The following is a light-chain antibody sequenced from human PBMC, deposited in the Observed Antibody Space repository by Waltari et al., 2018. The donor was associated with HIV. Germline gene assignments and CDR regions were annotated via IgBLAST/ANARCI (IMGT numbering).Light chain of an antibody. CDR2: DVS. V-gene: IGLV2-14*03. CDR3: SSYINISSRV. J-gene: IGLJ3*02. CDR1: RTDVCDYNY. Sequence: QSALTPPASVSESALTQSTTISCTGTRTDVCDYNYVSWYQQHPGKAPKLVIYDVSNRPSGVSNRFSGSRSGNTASLTISGLQAEDEAHYYCSSYINISSRVFGGGTKVTVL.